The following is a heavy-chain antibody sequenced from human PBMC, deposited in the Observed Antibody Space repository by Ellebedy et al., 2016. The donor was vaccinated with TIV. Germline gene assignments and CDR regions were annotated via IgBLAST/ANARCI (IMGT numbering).Heavy chain of an antibody. Sequence: ASVKVSCXASGHTFIDYYMHWVRQAPGQGLQWMGWIDANSGATNYAQKFQGRLKVTRDTSISTAYMELDSLTSDDTAVYYCARGSATGDEAFDYWGQGTLVTVSS. D-gene: IGHD7-27*01. V-gene: IGHV1-2*02. J-gene: IGHJ4*02. CDR3: ARGSATGDEAFDY. CDR1: GHTFIDYY. CDR2: IDANSGAT.